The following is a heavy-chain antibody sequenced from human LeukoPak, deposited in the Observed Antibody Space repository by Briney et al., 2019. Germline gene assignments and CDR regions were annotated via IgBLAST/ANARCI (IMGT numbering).Heavy chain of an antibody. CDR2: ISAYNGNT. V-gene: IGHV1-18*01. CDR1: GYTFTSYG. J-gene: IGHJ3*02. D-gene: IGHD3-22*01. CDR3: ARDFITYYYDSRHAFDI. Sequence: GASVKVSCKASGYTFTSYGISWVRQAPGRGLEWMGWISAYNGNTNYAQKLQGRVTMTTDTSTSTAYMELRSLRSDDTAVYYCARDFITYYYDSRHAFDIWGQGTMVTVSS.